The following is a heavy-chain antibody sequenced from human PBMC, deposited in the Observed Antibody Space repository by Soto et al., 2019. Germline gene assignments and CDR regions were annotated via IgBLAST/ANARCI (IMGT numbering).Heavy chain of an antibody. J-gene: IGHJ3*02. V-gene: IGHV3-30*04. CDR3: ARDGNYYAFDI. CDR1: GFTFSSYA. D-gene: IGHD1-26*01. CDR2: ISYGGSNE. Sequence: QVQLVESGGGVVQPGRSLRLSCAASGFTFSSYAMHWVRQAPGKGPECVAVISYGGSNEYYADSVKGRFTISRDNSNNTLYLQMNSLRTEDTAVYYCARDGNYYAFDIWGQGTLVTVSS.